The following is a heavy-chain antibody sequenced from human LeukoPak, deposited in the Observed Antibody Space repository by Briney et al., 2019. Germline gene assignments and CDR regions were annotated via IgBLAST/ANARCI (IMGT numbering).Heavy chain of an antibody. CDR1: GFTFSSYW. CDR2: VNSDGSST. D-gene: IGHD3-10*01. J-gene: IGHJ6*02. V-gene: IGHV3-74*01. CDR3: ARVRMVRGDPADYYGMDV. Sequence: GGSLRLSCAASGFTFSSYWMHWVRQAPGKGLVWVSRVNSDGSSTSYADSVKGRFTISRGNAKNTLYLQMNSLRAEDTAVYYCARVRMVRGDPADYYGMDVWGQGTTVTVSS.